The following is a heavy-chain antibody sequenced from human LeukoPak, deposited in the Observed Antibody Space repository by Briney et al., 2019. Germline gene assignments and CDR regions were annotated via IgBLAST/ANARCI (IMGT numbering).Heavy chain of an antibody. D-gene: IGHD4-17*01. Sequence: PSETLSLTCTVSGASISSYYWSWIRQPPGKGLEWIGYIYYSRSTNYKPSLKSRITISVDTSKNQFSLNLSSVTAADTAVYYCARGYGNFDYWGQGTLVTVSS. CDR1: GASISSYY. CDR2: IYYSRST. V-gene: IGHV4-59*01. J-gene: IGHJ4*02. CDR3: ARGYGNFDY.